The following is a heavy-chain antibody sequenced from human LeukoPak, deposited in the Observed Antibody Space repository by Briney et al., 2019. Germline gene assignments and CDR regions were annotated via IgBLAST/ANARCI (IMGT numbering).Heavy chain of an antibody. CDR2: ISAYNGNT. V-gene: IGHV1-18*01. J-gene: IGHJ4*02. CDR1: GYTFTSYG. D-gene: IGHD5-18*01. Sequence: ASVKVSCKASGYTFTSYGISWVRQAPGQGLEWMGWISAYNGNTNYAQNFQGRVTMTTDTSTSTAYMELRRLTYDDTAVYYCARPPRGYSFAYLYWGQGTLVTVSS. CDR3: ARPPRGYSFAYLY.